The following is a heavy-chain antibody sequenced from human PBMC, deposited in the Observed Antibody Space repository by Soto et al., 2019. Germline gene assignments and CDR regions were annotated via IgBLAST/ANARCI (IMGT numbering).Heavy chain of an antibody. Sequence: HPVGSLRLSCAASGFTFSSYAMSWVRQAPGKGLEWVSAISGSGGSTYYADSVKGRFTISRDNSKNTLYLQMNSLRAEDTAVYYCAKKQGSSGSLGYWGQGTLVTVSS. V-gene: IGHV3-23*01. D-gene: IGHD6-19*01. CDR3: AKKQGSSGSLGY. CDR1: GFTFSSYA. CDR2: ISGSGGST. J-gene: IGHJ4*02.